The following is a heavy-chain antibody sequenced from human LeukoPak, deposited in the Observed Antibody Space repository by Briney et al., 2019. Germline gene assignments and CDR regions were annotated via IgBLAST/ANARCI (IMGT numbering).Heavy chain of an antibody. CDR3: ARVAVTDTKSANYYYYCMDV. V-gene: IGHV3-23*01. J-gene: IGHJ6*03. CDR1: EFTFSSHA. Sequence: PGGSLRLSCAASEFTFSSHAMNWVRQAPGKGLQWVSAISGSGGSTYYADSVKGRFTISRDNSKNTLYLQMNGLRAEDTAVYYCARVAVTDTKSANYYYYCMDVWGKGTTVTVSS. CDR2: ISGSGGST. D-gene: IGHD6-19*01.